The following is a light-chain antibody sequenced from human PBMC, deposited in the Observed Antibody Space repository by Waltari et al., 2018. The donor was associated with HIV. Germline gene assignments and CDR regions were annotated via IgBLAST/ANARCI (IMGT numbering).Light chain of an antibody. V-gene: IGLV2-23*01. CDR2: EGI. Sequence: QSALTQPASVSGSPGQSITISCTGSSSDVGHYNLVSWYPQNPGKAPKLIIYEGIKRPSGFSLRFSASKSGNTASLTISGLQAEDEADYYCCSYAGSSNWVFGGGTKLTVL. CDR1: SSDVGHYNL. J-gene: IGLJ3*02. CDR3: CSYAGSSNWV.